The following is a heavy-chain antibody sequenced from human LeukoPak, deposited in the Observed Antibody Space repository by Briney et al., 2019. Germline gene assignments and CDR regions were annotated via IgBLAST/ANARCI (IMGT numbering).Heavy chain of an antibody. Sequence: GGSLRLSCAASGFTFSSYAMSWVRQAPGKGLEWASTISGGGGSTYYVDSVKGRFTISRDNSKNTLYLQMNSLRAEDTAVYYCAKDLGYCSSTSCYSWFDPWGQGTLVTVSS. J-gene: IGHJ5*02. CDR1: GFTFSSYA. V-gene: IGHV3-23*01. CDR3: AKDLGYCSSTSCYSWFDP. CDR2: ISGGGGST. D-gene: IGHD2-2*01.